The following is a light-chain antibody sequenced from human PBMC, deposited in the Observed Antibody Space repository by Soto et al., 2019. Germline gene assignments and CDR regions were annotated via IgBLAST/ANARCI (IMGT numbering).Light chain of an antibody. Sequence: EILLTQSPGTLSLSPGETATLSCRASQSVTSTYLAWYQQRPGQSPRLIIYGGSTRATGFPDRFSGGGSGTDFTLTISRREAEDSAVYYCHCQQFDSSRIYSFGQGTKLEI. CDR1: QSVTSTY. V-gene: IGKV3-20*01. CDR2: GGS. CDR3: QQFDSSRIYS. J-gene: IGKJ2*03.